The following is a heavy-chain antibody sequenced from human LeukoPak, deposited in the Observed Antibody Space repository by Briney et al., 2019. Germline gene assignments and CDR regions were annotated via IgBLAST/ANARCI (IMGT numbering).Heavy chain of an antibody. Sequence: GGSLRLSCAASGFTFSSYAMHWVRQAPGKGLERVAVISYDGSNKYYADSVKGRFTISRDNSKNTLYLQMNSLRAEDTAVYYCRGSGWYEELDYWGQGTLVTVSS. J-gene: IGHJ4*02. V-gene: IGHV3-30*04. D-gene: IGHD6-19*01. CDR2: ISYDGSNK. CDR1: GFTFSSYA. CDR3: RGSGWYEELDY.